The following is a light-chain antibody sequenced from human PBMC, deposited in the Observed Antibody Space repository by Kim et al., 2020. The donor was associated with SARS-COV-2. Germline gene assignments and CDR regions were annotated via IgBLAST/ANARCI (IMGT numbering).Light chain of an antibody. Sequence: GQSITLSCTGNSSDVGGYNFVSWFQQHPGKAPTILIYDVSRRPSGISNRFSGSKSGNTASLTISGLQAEDEADYYCSSYTSSSTVVFGGGTQLTVL. J-gene: IGLJ3*02. CDR3: SSYTSSSTVV. CDR1: SSDVGGYNF. V-gene: IGLV2-14*04. CDR2: DVS.